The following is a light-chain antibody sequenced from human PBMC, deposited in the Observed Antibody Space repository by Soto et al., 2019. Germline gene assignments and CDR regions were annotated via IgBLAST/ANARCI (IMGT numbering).Light chain of an antibody. CDR1: QSISSN. Sequence: EIQMAPSPSSLSASVGDRATITCRAIQSISSNLNWYQQKPGKAPTLLIYAASSLQSGVPSRFSGSGSGTEFTLTISSLQPEDFATYYCQQSYSTPLPFGGGTKVEIK. J-gene: IGKJ4*01. CDR3: QQSYSTPLP. V-gene: IGKV1-39*01. CDR2: AAS.